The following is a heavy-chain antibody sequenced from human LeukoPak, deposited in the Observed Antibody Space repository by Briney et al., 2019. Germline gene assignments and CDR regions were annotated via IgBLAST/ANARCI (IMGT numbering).Heavy chain of an antibody. J-gene: IGHJ3*02. CDR3: ARVVSSPGGDAFDI. CDR2: ISSSSSYI. Sequence: PGGSLRLSCAASGFTFSSYSMNWVRQAPGKGLEWVSSISSSSSYIYYADSVKGRFTISRDNAKNSLYLQMNSLRAEDTAVCYCARVVSSPGGDAFDIWGQGTMVTISS. V-gene: IGHV3-21*01. D-gene: IGHD2-2*01. CDR1: GFTFSSYS.